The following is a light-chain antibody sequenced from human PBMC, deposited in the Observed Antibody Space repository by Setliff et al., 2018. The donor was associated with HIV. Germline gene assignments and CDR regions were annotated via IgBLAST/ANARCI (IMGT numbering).Light chain of an antibody. J-gene: IGLJ1*01. Sequence: PALTQPAPVSGSPGQSITIFCIGTISDVGGYNYVSWYQQYPGKAPKLMIYEVSNRPSGVSNRFSGSKSGNTASLTISGLQGEDEADYCCSSYTSSNTPYVFGTGTKVTVL. CDR3: SSYTSSNTPYV. V-gene: IGLV2-14*01. CDR1: ISDVGGYNY. CDR2: EVS.